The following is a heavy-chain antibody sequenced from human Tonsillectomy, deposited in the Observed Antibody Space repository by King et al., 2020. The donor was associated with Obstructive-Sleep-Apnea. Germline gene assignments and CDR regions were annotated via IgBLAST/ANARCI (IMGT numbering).Heavy chain of an antibody. CDR1: GFTFSSYA. CDR2: ISSYVGST. D-gene: IGHD4/OR15-4a*01. V-gene: IGHV3-64*01. CDR3: ATSNSNYGARFEP. Sequence: VQLVESGGGLVQPGGSLRLSCAASGFTFSSYAMHWVRQAPGKGLGYVSAISSYVGSTYYANSVKGRFTISRDNSKNTMYLQMGSLRAEDMAVYYCATSNSNYGARFEPWGQGTLVTVSS. J-gene: IGHJ5*02.